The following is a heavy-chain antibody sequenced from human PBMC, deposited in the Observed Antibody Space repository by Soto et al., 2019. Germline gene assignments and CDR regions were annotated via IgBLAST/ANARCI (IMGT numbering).Heavy chain of an antibody. D-gene: IGHD6-13*01. CDR2: ISGSGDHT. Sequence: EVHLLESGGGLVQPGGSMRLSCAASGFTFSTYTMTWLRQAPGKGLEWVSSISGSGDHTYYADSVKGRLIVSRDNSKNTLYLQMNNLRVEDTALYYCAKDGTYSSSWPYYFDHWGQGTLVTVSS. J-gene: IGHJ4*02. CDR1: GFTFSTYT. CDR3: AKDGTYSSSWPYYFDH. V-gene: IGHV3-23*01.